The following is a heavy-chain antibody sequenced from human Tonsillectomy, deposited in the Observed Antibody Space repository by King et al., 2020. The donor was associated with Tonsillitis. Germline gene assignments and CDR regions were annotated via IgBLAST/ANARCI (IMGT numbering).Heavy chain of an antibody. V-gene: IGHV3-48*01. D-gene: IGHD5-24*01. CDR3: ARKEMATIRGGYFYYYMDV. J-gene: IGHJ6*03. CDR2: ISFSSGTV. Sequence: VQLVEAGGGLGQPGGSLRLSCAASGFTFSNYDMNWVRQAPGKGLEGVSYISFSSGTVYYADSVKGRFNISLDNAKNSLYLQMNSLRAEDTAVYYCARKEMATIRGGYFYYYMDVWGKGTTVTVSS. CDR1: GFTFSNYD.